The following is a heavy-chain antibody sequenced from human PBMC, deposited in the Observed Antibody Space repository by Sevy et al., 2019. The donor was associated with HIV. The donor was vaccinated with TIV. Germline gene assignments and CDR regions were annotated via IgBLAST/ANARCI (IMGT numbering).Heavy chain of an antibody. CDR1: GSTFSSYA. CDR2: ISGSGGST. D-gene: IGHD3-9*01. CDR3: AKDFGYDILTGYAGFDY. Sequence: GGSLRLSCAASGSTFSSYAMSWVRQAPGKGLEWVSAISGSGGSTYYADSVKGRFTISRDNSKNTLYLQMNSLRAEDTAVYYCAKDFGYDILTGYAGFDYWGQGTLVTVSS. J-gene: IGHJ4*02. V-gene: IGHV3-23*01.